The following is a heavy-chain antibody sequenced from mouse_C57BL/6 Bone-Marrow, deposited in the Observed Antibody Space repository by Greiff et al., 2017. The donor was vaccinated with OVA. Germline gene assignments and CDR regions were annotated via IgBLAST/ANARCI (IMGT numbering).Heavy chain of an antibody. Sequence: EVQLQEPGPGLVKPSQSLSLTCSVTGYSITSGYYWNWIRQFPGNKLEWMGYISYDGSNNYNPSLKNRISITRDTSKNQFFLKLNSVTTEYTATYYCAREDDGYYVYFDVWGTGTTVTVSS. D-gene: IGHD2-3*01. V-gene: IGHV3-6*01. CDR3: AREDDGYYVYFDV. CDR1: GYSITSGYY. CDR2: ISYDGSN. J-gene: IGHJ1*03.